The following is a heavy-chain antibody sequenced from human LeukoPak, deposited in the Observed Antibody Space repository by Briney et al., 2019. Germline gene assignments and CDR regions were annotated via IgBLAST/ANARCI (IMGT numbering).Heavy chain of an antibody. CDR1: GFNFGSYT. J-gene: IGHJ4*02. D-gene: IGHD2/OR15-2a*01. V-gene: IGHV3-21*01. Sequence: GGFLRLSCAASGFNFGSYTMHWVRQAPGKGLEWVSSISSRSTFVHYADSIKGRFTISRDNSKSSLFLQMNSLRAEDTAVYYCVLSQANSITQFFDYWGQGALVTVSS. CDR2: ISSRSTFV. CDR3: VLSQANSITQFFDY.